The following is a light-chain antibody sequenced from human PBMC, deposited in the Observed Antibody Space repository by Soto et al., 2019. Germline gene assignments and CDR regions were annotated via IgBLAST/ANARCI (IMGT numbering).Light chain of an antibody. CDR2: GAS. CDR3: EQHDKSIT. V-gene: IGKV3-20*01. J-gene: IGKJ4*01. CDR1: QSVSSSY. Sequence: EIVLTQSPATLSLSPWERATLSCRASQSVSSSYLAWYQQKPGQAPRLLIYGASSRATGIPDRFSGSGSGTDFTLTINRLEPEDFAVYYCEQHDKSITFGGGTKVDIK.